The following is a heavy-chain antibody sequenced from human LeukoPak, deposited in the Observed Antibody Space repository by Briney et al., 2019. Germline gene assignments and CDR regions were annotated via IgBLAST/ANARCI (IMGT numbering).Heavy chain of an antibody. CDR2: ISAYNGNT. CDR1: GYTFTSYG. J-gene: IGHJ5*02. CDR3: ARDRRFGEGEPFDP. V-gene: IGHV1-18*01. D-gene: IGHD3-10*01. Sequence: ASGKFSCKASGYTFTSYGISWVRQALGQGLEWMGWISAYNGNTNYAQKLQGRVTMTTDTSTSTAYMELRSLRSDDTAVYYCARDRRFGEGEPFDPWGQGTLVTVSS.